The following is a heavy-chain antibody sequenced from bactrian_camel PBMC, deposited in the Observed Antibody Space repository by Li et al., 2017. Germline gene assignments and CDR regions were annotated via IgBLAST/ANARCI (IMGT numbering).Heavy chain of an antibody. J-gene: IGHJ4*01. D-gene: IGHD6*01. CDR2: IKPSGNT. CDR1: GFQFGDYP. V-gene: IGHV3S40*01. Sequence: VQLVESGGGQVQPGGSLRLSCIASGFQFGDYPMSWVRQLAGKGGLEWVSAIKPSGNTYYSNDVSGRFTISRDDANNTLYLQMHNLKTEDTGVYYCAPGRNPVVAGIVRWKGQGTQVTVS.